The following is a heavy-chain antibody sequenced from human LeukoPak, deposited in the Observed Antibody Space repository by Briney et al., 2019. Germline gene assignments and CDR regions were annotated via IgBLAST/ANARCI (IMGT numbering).Heavy chain of an antibody. CDR1: GGSISSYF. D-gene: IGHD6-19*01. CDR2: IYYNEST. J-gene: IGHJ4*02. Sequence: SETLSLTCTVSGGSISSYFWSWIRQPVGKGLEWIGYIYYNESTNYNPSVKSRVTISADTSKNQFSLKLRSVTAADTAVYYCARGRWLVNYWGQGTLVTVSS. V-gene: IGHV4-59*01. CDR3: ARGRWLVNY.